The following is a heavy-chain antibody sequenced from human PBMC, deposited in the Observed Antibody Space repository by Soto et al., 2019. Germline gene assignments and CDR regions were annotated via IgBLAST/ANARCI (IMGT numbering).Heavy chain of an antibody. CDR3: ARDSAHTPPTINWYFDL. Sequence: SQTLSLTCAISGDSVSSNSAAWNWIRQSPSRGLEWLGRTYYRSKWYNDYAVSVKSRITINPDTSKNQFSLQLNSVTPEDTAVYYCARDSAHTPPTINWYFDLWGRGTLVTVSS. J-gene: IGHJ2*01. CDR2: TYYRSKWYN. CDR1: GDSVSSNSAA. V-gene: IGHV6-1*01. D-gene: IGHD5-12*01.